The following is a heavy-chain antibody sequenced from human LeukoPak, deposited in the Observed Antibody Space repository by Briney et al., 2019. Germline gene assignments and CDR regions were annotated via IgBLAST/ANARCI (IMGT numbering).Heavy chain of an antibody. D-gene: IGHD3-16*01. J-gene: IGHJ2*01. CDR1: GYSFTNYW. V-gene: IGHV5-51*01. Sequence: GESLKISCKGSGYSFTNYWIGWVRQMPGKGLEWMGIIYPGDSDTKYSPSFQGQVTISADKSISTAYLQWSSLNASDTAMYYGARSAYVVSYWHFDIWGRGAQVTVSS. CDR2: IYPGDSDT. CDR3: ARSAYVVSYWHFDI.